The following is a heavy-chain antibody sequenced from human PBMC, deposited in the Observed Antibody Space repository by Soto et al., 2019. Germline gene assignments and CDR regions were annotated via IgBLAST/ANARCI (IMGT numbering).Heavy chain of an antibody. CDR3: ARTESGTFDP. V-gene: IGHV4-59*04. Sequence: PSETLSLTCTVSGGSIISYYWSWIRQPPGKGLEWIGYIYYSGSTYYNPSLKSRVTISVDTSKNQFSLTLTSVTAADTAVYYCARTESGTFDPWGQGTLVTVSS. J-gene: IGHJ5*02. D-gene: IGHD1-7*01. CDR1: GGSIISYY. CDR2: IYYSGST.